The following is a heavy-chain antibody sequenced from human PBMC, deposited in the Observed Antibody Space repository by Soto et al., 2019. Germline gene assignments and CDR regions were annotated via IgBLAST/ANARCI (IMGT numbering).Heavy chain of an antibody. J-gene: IGHJ4*02. CDR1: GGTFSSYA. D-gene: IGHD2-21*02. Sequence: SVKVSCKASGGTFSSYAISCVRQAPGQGLEWMGGIIPIFGTANYAQKFQGRVTITADESTSTAYMELSSLRSEDTAVYYCARGPVVTPSWSYFDYWGQGTLVTVSS. V-gene: IGHV1-69*13. CDR2: IIPIFGTA. CDR3: ARGPVVTPSWSYFDY.